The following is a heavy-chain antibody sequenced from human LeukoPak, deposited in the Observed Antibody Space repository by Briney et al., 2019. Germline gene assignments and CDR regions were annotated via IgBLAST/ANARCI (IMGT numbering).Heavy chain of an antibody. CDR1: GFSFSDSW. Sequence: GWSLTLACAASGFSFSDSWMRWVVQTTRKGLQWVASIHQDAGEKQYLDSVRGRFTISRDNARNSLYPQMNRLRVEDTAVYYCASSKDHYCRYWGQGTPVTVSS. CDR2: IHQDAGEK. CDR3: ASSKDHYCRY. J-gene: IGHJ4*02. V-gene: IGHV3-7*05.